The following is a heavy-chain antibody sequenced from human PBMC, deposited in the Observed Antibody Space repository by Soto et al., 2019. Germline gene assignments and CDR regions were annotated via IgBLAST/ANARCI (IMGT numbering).Heavy chain of an antibody. CDR2: INHSGST. Sequence: PWETLSLTCAVYGGSFSGYYWSWIRQPPGKGLEWIGEINHSGSTNYNPSLKSRVTISVDTSKNQFSLKLSSVTAADTAVYYCARVAGWAPYYYYYGMDVWGQGTTVNVSS. J-gene: IGHJ6*02. V-gene: IGHV4-34*01. D-gene: IGHD6-19*01. CDR3: ARVAGWAPYYYYYGMDV. CDR1: GGSFSGYY.